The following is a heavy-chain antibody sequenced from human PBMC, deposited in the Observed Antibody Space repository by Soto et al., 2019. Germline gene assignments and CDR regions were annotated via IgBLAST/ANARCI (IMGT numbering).Heavy chain of an antibody. Sequence: GGSLRLSCAASGFTFSDYYMSWIRQAPGKGLEWVSYISSSGSTIYYADSVKGRFTISRDNAKNSLYLQMNSLRAEDTAVYYCARGPPEXSYCSSTSCYLSNWFDPWGQGTLVTVSS. V-gene: IGHV3-11*01. J-gene: IGHJ5*02. CDR1: GFTFSDYY. CDR2: ISSSGSTI. CDR3: ARGPPEXSYCSSTSCYLSNWFDP. D-gene: IGHD2-2*01.